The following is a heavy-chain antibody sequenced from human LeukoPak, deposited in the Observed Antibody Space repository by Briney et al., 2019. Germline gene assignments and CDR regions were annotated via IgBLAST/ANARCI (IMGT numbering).Heavy chain of an antibody. V-gene: IGHV3-30*02. D-gene: IGHD6-6*01. CDR3: AKALTSYSSSSGY. J-gene: IGHJ4*02. CDR2: IRYDGSNK. Sequence: PGGSLRLSCAASGFTFSSYGMHWVRQAPGKGLEWVAFIRYDGSNKYYADSVKGRFTISRDNSKNTLYLQMNSLRAEDTAVYYCAKALTSYSSSSGYWGQGTLVTVSS. CDR1: GFTFSSYG.